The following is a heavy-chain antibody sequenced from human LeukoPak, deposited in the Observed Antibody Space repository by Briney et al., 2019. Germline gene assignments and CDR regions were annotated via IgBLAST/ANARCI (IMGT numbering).Heavy chain of an antibody. CDR3: ATYYDILTGYPETSSFQH. CDR1: GGSISSSNW. D-gene: IGHD3-9*01. V-gene: IGHV4-4*02. CDR2: IYHSGST. J-gene: IGHJ1*01. Sequence: SETLSLTCAVSGGSISSSNWWSWVRQPPGKGLEWSGEIYHSGSTNYNPSLKSRVTISVDKSKNQFSLKLSSVTAADTAVYYCATYYDILTGYPETSSFQHWGQGTLGTVSS.